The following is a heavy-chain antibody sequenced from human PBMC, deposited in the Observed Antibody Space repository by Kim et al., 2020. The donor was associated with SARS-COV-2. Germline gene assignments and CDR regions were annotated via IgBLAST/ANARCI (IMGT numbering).Heavy chain of an antibody. D-gene: IGHD2-21*02. CDR2: ISGSGGST. J-gene: IGHJ4*02. V-gene: IGHV3-23*01. Sequence: GGSLRLSCAASGFTFSSYAMSWVRQAPGKGLEWVSAISGSGGSTYYADSVKGRFTISRDNSKNTLYLQMNSLRAEDTAVYYCAKRGPFVVVTANHPAPGPNFDYWGQGTLVTVSS. CDR1: GFTFSSYA. CDR3: AKRGPFVVVTANHPAPGPNFDY.